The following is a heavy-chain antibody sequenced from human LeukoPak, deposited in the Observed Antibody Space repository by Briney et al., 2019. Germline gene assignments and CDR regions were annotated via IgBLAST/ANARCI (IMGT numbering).Heavy chain of an antibody. CDR3: ARQMDTAMVTGHYYYYMDV. CDR1: GGSISIYY. J-gene: IGHJ6*03. V-gene: IGHV4-59*08. D-gene: IGHD5-18*01. CDR2: TYYSGST. Sequence: PSETLSPTCTVSGGSISIYYWSWIRQPPGKGLEWIGYTYYSGSTNYNPSLKSRVTISVDTSKNQFSLKLSSVTAADTAVYYCARQMDTAMVTGHYYYYMDVWGKGTTVTVSS.